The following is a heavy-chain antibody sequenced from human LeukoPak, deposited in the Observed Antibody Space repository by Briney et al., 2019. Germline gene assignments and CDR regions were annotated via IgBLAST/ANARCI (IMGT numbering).Heavy chain of an antibody. CDR3: ARASRITMIVVEFDAFDI. CDR2: IYYSGST. V-gene: IGHV4-30-4*07. CDR1: GGSNSSGGYS. Sequence: SQTLSLTCAVSGGSNSSGGYSWSWIRQPPGKGLEWIGYIYYSGSTYYNPSLKSRVTISVDTSKNQFSLKLSSVTAADTAVYYCARASRITMIVVEFDAFDIWGQGTMVTVSS. D-gene: IGHD3-22*01. J-gene: IGHJ3*02.